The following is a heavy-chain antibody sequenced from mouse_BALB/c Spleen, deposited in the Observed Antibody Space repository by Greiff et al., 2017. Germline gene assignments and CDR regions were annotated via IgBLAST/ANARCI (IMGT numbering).Heavy chain of an antibody. CDR1: GYSITSDYA. CDR2: ISYSGST. V-gene: IGHV3-2*02. CDR3: ARKRGGYAMDY. Sequence: EVQLQQSGPGLVKPSQSLSLTCTVTGYSITSDYAWNWIRQFPGNKLEWMGYISYSGSTSYNPSLKSRISITRDTSKNQFFLQLNSVTTEDTATYYCARKRGGYAMDYWGQGTSVTVSS. J-gene: IGHJ4*01.